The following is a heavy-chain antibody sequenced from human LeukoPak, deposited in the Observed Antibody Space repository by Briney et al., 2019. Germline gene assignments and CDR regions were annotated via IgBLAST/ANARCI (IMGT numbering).Heavy chain of an antibody. CDR3: AKGWDYDFWSGYYYFDY. Sequence: GGSLRLSCAASGFTFSSYGMHWVRQAPGKGLEWVAVISYDGSNKYYADSVKGRFTISRDNSENTLYLQMNSLRAEDTAVYYCAKGWDYDFWSGYYYFDYWGQGTLVTVSS. CDR2: ISYDGSNK. V-gene: IGHV3-30*18. D-gene: IGHD3-3*01. CDR1: GFTFSSYG. J-gene: IGHJ4*02.